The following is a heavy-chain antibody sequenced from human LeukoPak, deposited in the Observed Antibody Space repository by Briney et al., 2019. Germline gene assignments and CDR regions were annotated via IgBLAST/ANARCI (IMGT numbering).Heavy chain of an antibody. J-gene: IGHJ4*02. CDR2: ISSSSSYI. Sequence: GGSLRLSRAASGFTFSSYSMNWVRQAPGKGLEWVSSISSSSSYIYYADSVKGRFTISRDNAKNSLYLQMNSLRAEDTAVYYCARDVPDSSGYYSDYFDYWGQGTLVTVSS. CDR3: ARDVPDSSGYYSDYFDY. V-gene: IGHV3-21*01. D-gene: IGHD3-22*01. CDR1: GFTFSSYS.